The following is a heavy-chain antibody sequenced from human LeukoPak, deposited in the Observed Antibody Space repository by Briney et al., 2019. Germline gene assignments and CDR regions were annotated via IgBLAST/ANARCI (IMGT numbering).Heavy chain of an antibody. D-gene: IGHD3-10*01. CDR2: ISSSSSCI. J-gene: IGHJ4*02. CDR1: GFTFNSYS. CDR3: ARFGGPMVRNFDF. V-gene: IGHV3-21*01. Sequence: GGSLRLSCTASGFTFNSYSMNWVRQAPGKGLEWVSSISSSSSCIYYADSGKGRFTISRDNSKNSLFLQMNSLRVEDTAVYYCARFGGPMVRNFDFWGQGTLVTVSS.